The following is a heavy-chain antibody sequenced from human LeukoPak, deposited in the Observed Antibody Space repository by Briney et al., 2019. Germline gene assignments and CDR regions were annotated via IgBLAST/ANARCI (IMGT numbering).Heavy chain of an antibody. J-gene: IGHJ4*02. CDR3: ARLNLEYLYSSGPNDY. V-gene: IGHV4-34*01. CDR1: GGSFTYYY. Sequence: SETLSLTCALYGGSFTYYYWAWIRQTPGKGLEWIGEINHAGTADYNPSLKSRVTISVDTSKNQFSLRLNSVTPADTAVYYCARLNLEYLYSSGPNDYWGQGTLVTVSS. CDR2: INHAGTA. D-gene: IGHD1-26*01.